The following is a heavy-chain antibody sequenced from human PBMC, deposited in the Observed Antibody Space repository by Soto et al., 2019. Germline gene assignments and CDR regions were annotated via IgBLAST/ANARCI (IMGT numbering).Heavy chain of an antibody. Sequence: QVQLVQSGAEVKRPGDSVKVSCQASGYTFGHFYITWVRQAPGQGLEWMGAISPHNRNTNYAEKFRGRVNMTTDTSTATAYMELRSLRYDDTAVYYCARDEGGYDILTGYYKAHHFDQWGQGALVTVSS. V-gene: IGHV1-18*01. CDR2: ISPHNRNT. CDR3: ARDEGGYDILTGYYKAHHFDQ. J-gene: IGHJ4*02. CDR1: GYTFGHFY. D-gene: IGHD3-9*01.